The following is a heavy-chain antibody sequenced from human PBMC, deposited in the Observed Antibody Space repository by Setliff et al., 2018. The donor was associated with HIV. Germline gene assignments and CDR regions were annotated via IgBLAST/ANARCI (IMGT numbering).Heavy chain of an antibody. CDR1: GFIFSDYF. CDR3: ARDYLYYNLYNGSPVYGMDV. V-gene: IGHV3-11*04. D-gene: IGHD3-3*01. Sequence: SGDSGFIFSDYFMTWVRQAPGKGLEWLCYISSSGTTTYYVDSVKGRFTISRDNAKDSLYLQMNSLRVEDTAVYYCARDYLYYNLYNGSPVYGMDVWGQGTTVTVSS. CDR2: ISSSGTTT. J-gene: IGHJ6*02.